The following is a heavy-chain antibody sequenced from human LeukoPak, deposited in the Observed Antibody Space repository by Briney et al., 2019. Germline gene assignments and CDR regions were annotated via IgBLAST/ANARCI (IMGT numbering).Heavy chain of an antibody. CDR2: ISWNSGSI. D-gene: IGHD6-6*01. Sequence: PPGGSLRLSCAASGFTFDDYAMHWVRQAPGKGLEWVSGISWNSGSIGYADSVKGRFTISRDNAKNSLYLQMNSLRAEDMALYYCAKDPRGSSSGNWFDPWGQGTLVTVSS. CDR1: GFTFDDYA. V-gene: IGHV3-9*03. CDR3: AKDPRGSSSGNWFDP. J-gene: IGHJ5*02.